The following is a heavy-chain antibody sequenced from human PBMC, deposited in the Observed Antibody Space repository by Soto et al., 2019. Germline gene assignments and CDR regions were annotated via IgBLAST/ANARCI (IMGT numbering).Heavy chain of an antibody. D-gene: IGHD6-19*01. Sequence: KQSPTLSLTCAISGDSVSSNSAAWNWIRQSPSRGLEWLGRTYYRSKWYNDYAVSVKSRITINPDTSKNQFSLQLNSVTPEDTAVYYCARDRGYSSGWRQTNWFDPWGQGTLVTVSS. CDR2: TYYRSKWYN. J-gene: IGHJ5*02. CDR3: ARDRGYSSGWRQTNWFDP. CDR1: GDSVSSNSAA. V-gene: IGHV6-1*01.